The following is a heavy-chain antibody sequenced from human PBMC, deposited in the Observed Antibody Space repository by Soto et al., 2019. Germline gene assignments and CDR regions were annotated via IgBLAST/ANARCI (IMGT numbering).Heavy chain of an antibody. CDR1: GYIFIHYY. V-gene: IGHV1-46*01. CDR2: INPNGGST. D-gene: IGHD2-21*01. Sequence: QVQLVQSGAEVKKPGASVKVSCKASGYIFIHYYIHWVRQAPGQGLEWMAIINPNGGSTNYAQKVPGSVTGTSDTSTSTVSMELNSLGSDDTGVYFCAGLLLQGDFWGQGTLVTVSS. CDR3: AGLLLQGDF. J-gene: IGHJ4*02.